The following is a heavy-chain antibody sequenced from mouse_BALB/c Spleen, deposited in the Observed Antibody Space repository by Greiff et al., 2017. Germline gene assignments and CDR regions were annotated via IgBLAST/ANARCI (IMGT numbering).Heavy chain of an antibody. CDR3: ARHDDYDTWFAY. CDR1: GFTFSSYT. D-gene: IGHD2-4*01. J-gene: IGHJ3*01. CDR2: ISNGGGST. V-gene: IGHV5-12-2*01. Sequence: EVQVVESGGGLVQPGGSLKLSCAASGFTFSSYTMSWVRQTPEKRLEWVAYISNGGGSTYYPDTVKGRFTISRDNAKNTLYLQMSSLKSEDTAMYYCARHDDYDTWFAYWGQGTLVTVSA.